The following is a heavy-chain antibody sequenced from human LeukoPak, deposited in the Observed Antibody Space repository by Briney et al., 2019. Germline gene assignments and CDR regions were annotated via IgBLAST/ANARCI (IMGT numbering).Heavy chain of an antibody. Sequence: PGGSLRLSCAASGFSFSNYWMTWVRQAPGKGLEWVANIKQDGRQKYYVDSLKGRFTISRDNAINSLYLQMNSLRAEDTAVYYCASSGGNYPFDYWGQGTLVTVSS. CDR1: GFSFSNYW. J-gene: IGHJ4*02. CDR2: IKQDGRQK. D-gene: IGHD4-23*01. CDR3: ASSGGNYPFDY. V-gene: IGHV3-7*02.